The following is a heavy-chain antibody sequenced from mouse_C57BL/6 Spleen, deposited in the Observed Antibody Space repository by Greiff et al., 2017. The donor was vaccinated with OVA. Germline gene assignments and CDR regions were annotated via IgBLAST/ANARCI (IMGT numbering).Heavy chain of an antibody. CDR3: ARGPIYYDYDGGDYYAMDY. CDR1: GYTFTSYW. J-gene: IGHJ4*01. V-gene: IGHV1-55*01. CDR2: IYPGSGST. D-gene: IGHD2-4*01. Sequence: VQLQQSGAELVKPGASVKMSCKASGYTFTSYWITWVKQRPGQGLEWIGDIYPGSGSTNYNEKFKSKATLTVDTSSSTAYMQLSSLTSEDSAVYYCARGPIYYDYDGGDYYAMDYWGQGTSVTVSS.